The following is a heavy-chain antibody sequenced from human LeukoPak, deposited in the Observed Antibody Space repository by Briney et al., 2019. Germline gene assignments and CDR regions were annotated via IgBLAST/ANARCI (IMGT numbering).Heavy chain of an antibody. CDR1: GFTFSSYW. CDR3: ARSVPSSGSYYLNY. D-gene: IGHD3-10*01. Sequence: GGSLRLSCAASGFTFSSYWMSWVRQAPGKGLGWVANIKQDGSEKYHVDSVKGRFIISRDNAKNSLYLQMNSLRAEDTAVYYCARSVPSSGSYYLNYWGPGTLVTVSS. V-gene: IGHV3-7*01. CDR2: IKQDGSEK. J-gene: IGHJ4*02.